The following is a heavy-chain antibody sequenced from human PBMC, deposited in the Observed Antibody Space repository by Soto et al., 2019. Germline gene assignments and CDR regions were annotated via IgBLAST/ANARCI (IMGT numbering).Heavy chain of an antibody. V-gene: IGHV4-59*08. CDR3: ARRYGPGFDY. D-gene: IGHD4-17*01. CDR2: IYYSGST. CDR1: GGSISSYD. Sequence: PSETLSLTSTVSGGSISSYDWSWIRQPPGKGLEWIGYIYYSGSTNYNPSLKSRVTISVDTSKNQFSLKLSSVTAADTAVYYCARRYGPGFDYWGQGTLVTVSS. J-gene: IGHJ4*02.